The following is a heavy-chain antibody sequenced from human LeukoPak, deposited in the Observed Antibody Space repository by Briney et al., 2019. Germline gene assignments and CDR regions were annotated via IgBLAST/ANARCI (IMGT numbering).Heavy chain of an antibody. V-gene: IGHV1-46*01. CDR1: GYTFTGYY. Sequence: ASVKVSCKASGYTFTGYYMHWVRQAPGQGLEWMGIINPSGGSTSYAQKFQGRVTMTRDMSTSTVYMELSSLRSEDTAVYYCARGFWYSSGWSTITNYYYYYYMDVWGKGTTVTVSS. CDR2: INPSGGST. CDR3: ARGFWYSSGWSTITNYYYYYYMDV. J-gene: IGHJ6*03. D-gene: IGHD6-19*01.